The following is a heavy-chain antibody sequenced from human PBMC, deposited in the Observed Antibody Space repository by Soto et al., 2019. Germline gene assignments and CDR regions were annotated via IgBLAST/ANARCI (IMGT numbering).Heavy chain of an antibody. Sequence: NPSETLSLTCTVSGGSISSYYWSWIRQPPGKGLEWVGYLDYTGSFNYNPSLKSRVTISVDTSKNQFSLKLSSVTAADTAVYYCAKARGNYFDYWGLGTLVTVSS. CDR2: LDYTGSF. CDR3: AKARGNYFDY. V-gene: IGHV4-59*01. D-gene: IGHD1-26*01. CDR1: GGSISSYY. J-gene: IGHJ4*02.